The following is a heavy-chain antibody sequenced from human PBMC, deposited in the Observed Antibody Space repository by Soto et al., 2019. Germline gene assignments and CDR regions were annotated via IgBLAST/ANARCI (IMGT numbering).Heavy chain of an antibody. V-gene: IGHV3-23*01. CDR2: ISGAGDRT. D-gene: IGHD6-13*01. CDR1: GFSFISYA. J-gene: IGHJ4*02. Sequence: PGGSLRLSCAASGFSFISYAMSWVRQAPGKGLEWVSIISGAGDRTSYADSVKGRFTISRHNSKNTLYLQMNSLRAEDTAVYHCAKAARGPLSSRSSDANHFDSWGQGTLVTVSS. CDR3: AKAARGPLSSRSSDANHFDS.